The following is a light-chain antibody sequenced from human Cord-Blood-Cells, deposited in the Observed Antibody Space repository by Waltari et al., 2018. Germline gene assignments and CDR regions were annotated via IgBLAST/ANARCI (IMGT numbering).Light chain of an antibody. CDR1: QSVSSN. V-gene: IGKV3-15*01. J-gene: IGKJ2*01. CDR3: QQYNNWPYT. CDR2: GAS. Sequence: EIVMTQSPATLSVSPGERATLSCRASQSVSSNLAWYKQKPGQAPRLLIYGASTRATGIPARFSGSGSGTEFTLTISSLQSEDFAVYDCQQYNNWPYTFGQGTKREIK.